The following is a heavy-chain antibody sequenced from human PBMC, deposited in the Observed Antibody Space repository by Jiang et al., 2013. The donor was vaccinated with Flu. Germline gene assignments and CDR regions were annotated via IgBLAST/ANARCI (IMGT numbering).Heavy chain of an antibody. V-gene: IGHV4-59*08. D-gene: IGHD6-19*01. CDR1: GGSISNSY. CDR3: ARHDRGQQWLVLDY. Sequence: PGLVKPSETLSLTCAVSGGSISNSYWNWIRQPPGRGLEWIGYMFYSASVNYNPSPKSRATISIDTSKNHLSLELTSVTAADTAVYYCARHDRGQQWLVLDYWGQGSLVTVSS. J-gene: IGHJ4*02. CDR2: MFYSASV.